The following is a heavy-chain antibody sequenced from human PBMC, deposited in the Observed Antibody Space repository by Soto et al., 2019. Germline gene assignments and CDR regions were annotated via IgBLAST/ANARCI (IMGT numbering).Heavy chain of an antibody. J-gene: IGHJ1*01. D-gene: IGHD3-10*01. CDR2: INPSGGTT. V-gene: IGHV1-46*01. CDR3: ARTKNWNSGEYFQY. Sequence: QVQLVQSGAEVKKPGASVKVSCKASGYTFTSYYMHWERQAPGQGLEWIGIINPSGGTTSYAQKFQGRVTMTRDTSTSTVYMDLSSLRSEDTVVYYCARTKNWNSGEYFQYWGQGTLVTVSS. CDR1: GYTFTSYY.